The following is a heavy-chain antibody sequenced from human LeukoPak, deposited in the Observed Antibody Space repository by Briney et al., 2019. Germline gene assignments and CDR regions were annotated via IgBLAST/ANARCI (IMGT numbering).Heavy chain of an antibody. J-gene: IGHJ4*02. D-gene: IGHD2-2*01. Sequence: PSETLSLTCTVSGYSISSGYYWGWIRQPPGKGLELIGSIYHSGSTYYNPSLKSRVTISVDTSKNQFSLKLSSVTAADTAVYYCARDHEYCSSTSCSDYWGQGTLVTVSS. V-gene: IGHV4-38-2*02. CDR3: ARDHEYCSSTSCSDY. CDR2: IYHSGST. CDR1: GYSISSGYY.